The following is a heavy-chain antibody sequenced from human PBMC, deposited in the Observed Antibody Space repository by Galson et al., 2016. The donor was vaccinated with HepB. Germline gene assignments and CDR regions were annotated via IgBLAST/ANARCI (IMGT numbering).Heavy chain of an antibody. CDR2: IGSAGDT. J-gene: IGHJ4*02. CDR1: GFTFSSYD. V-gene: IGHV3-13*01. D-gene: IGHD4-17*01. CDR3: TSGPLDSDYGDRYFDY. Sequence: SLRLSCAASGFTFSSYDMHWVRQATGKGLEWVSGIGSAGDTYYAGSVKGRFTISRQNAKNSLYLQMNSLRAEDTAVYYCTSGPLDSDYGDRYFDYWGQGTLVTVSS.